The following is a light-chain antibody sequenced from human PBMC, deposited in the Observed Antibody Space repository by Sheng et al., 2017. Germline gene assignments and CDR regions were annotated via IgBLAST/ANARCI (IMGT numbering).Light chain of an antibody. CDR3: QRXDTTPRT. CDR2: TAS. J-gene: IGKJ1*01. V-gene: IGKV1-27*01. CDR1: QDISHY. Sequence: DIQMTQSPSSLSASVGDRVTITCRASQDISHYLAWYQQKAGNAPKLLIYTASTLQSGSHLVSVAVDLGQISLSPSAACSSEDVATYYCQRXDTTPRTFGPRDQGGN.